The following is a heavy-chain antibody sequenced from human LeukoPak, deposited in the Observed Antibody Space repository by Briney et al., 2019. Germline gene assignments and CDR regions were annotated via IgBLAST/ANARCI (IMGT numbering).Heavy chain of an antibody. CDR2: VCTSGST. D-gene: IGHD3-9*01. CDR1: GGSISSYH. CDR3: ARLRILTGYYFDDY. Sequence: SETLSLTCTVSGGSISSYHWSWIRQPAGKGLEWIGRVCTSGSTNYNPSLKSRVTMSVATSKNQFSLKLNSVTAADTAVYYCARLRILTGYYFDDYWGQGTLVTVSS. J-gene: IGHJ4*02. V-gene: IGHV4-4*07.